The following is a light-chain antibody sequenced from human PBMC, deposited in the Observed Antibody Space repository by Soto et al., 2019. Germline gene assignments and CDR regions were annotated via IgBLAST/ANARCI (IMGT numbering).Light chain of an antibody. CDR1: SSDVGGYNY. CDR2: EVS. Sequence: QSFLTQPASVSGSPGQSITISCSGTSSDVGGYNYVSWYQQHPGKAPKLMIYEVSNRPSGVSNRFSGSKSGSTASLTISGLQAEDEADYYCSSYTSSSLYVFGTGTKVTVL. J-gene: IGLJ1*01. V-gene: IGLV2-14*01. CDR3: SSYTSSSLYV.